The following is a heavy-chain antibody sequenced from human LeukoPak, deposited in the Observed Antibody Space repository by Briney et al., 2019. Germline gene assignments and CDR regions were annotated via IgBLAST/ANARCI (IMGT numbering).Heavy chain of an antibody. V-gene: IGHV4-59*01. J-gene: IGHJ6*02. CDR1: GGSISSYY. CDR2: IYYTGST. CDR3: ARGRSNYYGMDV. Sequence: SETLSLTCTVSGGSISSYYWSWIRQPPGKGLEWTGYIYYTGSTNYNPSLKSRVTISVDTSKNQFSLKLSSVTAADTAVYYCARGRSNYYGMDVWGQGTTVTVSS. D-gene: IGHD1-26*01.